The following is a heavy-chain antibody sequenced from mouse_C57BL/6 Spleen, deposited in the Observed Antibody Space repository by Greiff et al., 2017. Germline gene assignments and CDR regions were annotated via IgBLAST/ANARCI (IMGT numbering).Heavy chain of an antibody. CDR2: IRLKSDNYAT. D-gene: IGHD1-1*01. CDR3: TDYYGSSYGLCAY. Sequence: EVKLVESGGGLVQPGGSMKLSCVASGFTFSNYWMNWVRQSPEKGLEWVAQIRLKSDNYATHYAESVKGRFTISRDDSKSSVYLQMNNLRAEDTGIYYCTDYYGSSYGLCAYWGQGTLVTVSA. V-gene: IGHV6-3*01. CDR1: GFTFSNYW. J-gene: IGHJ3*01.